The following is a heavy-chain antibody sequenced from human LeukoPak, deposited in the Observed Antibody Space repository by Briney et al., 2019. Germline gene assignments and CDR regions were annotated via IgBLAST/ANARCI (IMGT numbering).Heavy chain of an antibody. CDR2: IYTSGST. CDR1: GGSISSYY. D-gene: IGHD3-10*01. J-gene: IGHJ6*03. V-gene: IGHV4-4*07. Sequence: SETLSLTCTVSGGSISSYYWSWIRQPAGKGLEWIGRIYTSGSTNYNPSLKSRVTISVDTSKNQFSLKLSSVTAADTAVYYCARGVITMVRGVIKKRYYYYYMDVWGKGTTVTVSS. CDR3: ARGVITMVRGVIKKRYYYYYMDV.